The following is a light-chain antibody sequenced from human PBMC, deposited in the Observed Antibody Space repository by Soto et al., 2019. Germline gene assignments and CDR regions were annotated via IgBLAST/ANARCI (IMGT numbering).Light chain of an antibody. CDR1: QGISNY. J-gene: IGKJ5*01. V-gene: IGKV1-9*01. Sequence: DIQLTQSPSFLSASVGDRVTITCRASQGISNYLAWYQQKPGKAPKLLIYAASTLQGGVQSRCSGSGSGTEFTLTISSLQPEDFATYYCKQLNGYPITFGQGTRLEIK. CDR3: KQLNGYPIT. CDR2: AAS.